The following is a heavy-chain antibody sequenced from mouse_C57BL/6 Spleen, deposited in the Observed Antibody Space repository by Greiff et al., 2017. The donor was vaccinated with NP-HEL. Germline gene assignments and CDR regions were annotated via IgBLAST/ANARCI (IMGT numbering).Heavy chain of an antibody. V-gene: IGHV1-59*01. J-gene: IGHJ2*01. CDR2: IDPSDSYT. CDR1: GYTFTSYW. Sequence: VQLQQPGAELVRPGTSVKLSCKASGYTFTSYWMHWVKQRPGQGLEWIGVIDPSDSYTNYNQKFKGKATLTVDTSSSTAYMQLSSLTSEDSAVYYCARSDGYYFYWGQGTTLTVSS. CDR3: ARSDGYYFY. D-gene: IGHD2-3*01.